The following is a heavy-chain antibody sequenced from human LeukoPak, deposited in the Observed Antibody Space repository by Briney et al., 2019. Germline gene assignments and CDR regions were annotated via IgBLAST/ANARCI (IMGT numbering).Heavy chain of an antibody. V-gene: IGHV3-23*01. CDR1: GSTFSSYA. D-gene: IGHD1-26*01. CDR2: ISGSGGST. Sequence: GGSLRLSCAASGSTFSSYATSWVRQAPGKGLEWVSAISGSGGSTYYADSVKGRFTISRDNSKNTLYLQMNSLRAEDTAVYYCANFVGATPDAFDIWGQGTMVTVSS. J-gene: IGHJ3*02. CDR3: ANFVGATPDAFDI.